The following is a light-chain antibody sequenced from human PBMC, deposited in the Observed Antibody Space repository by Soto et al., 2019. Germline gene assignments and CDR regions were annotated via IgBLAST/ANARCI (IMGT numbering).Light chain of an antibody. CDR2: DAS. Sequence: EIVLTQSPATLSSSPGERATLSCRASQSVSNYLAWYQQKPAQAPRLLVYDASDRATGTPARFSGSGSVTDIILTISSLEPEDFAVYYCQQRSNWPPDMYTGGQGTKLEIK. J-gene: IGKJ2*01. CDR1: QSVSNY. CDR3: QQRSNWPPDMYT. V-gene: IGKV3-11*01.